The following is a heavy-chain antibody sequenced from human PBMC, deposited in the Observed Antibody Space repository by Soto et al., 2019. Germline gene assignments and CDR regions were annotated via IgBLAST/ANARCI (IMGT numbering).Heavy chain of an antibody. CDR2: MSYDGSKK. V-gene: IGHV3-30-3*01. CDR1: GFPFSTYA. CDR3: ARGHPSSWYYFDF. Sequence: QVQLVESGGGVVQPGRSLRLSCAASGFPFSTYAIHWVRQAPGKGLEWVAVMSYDGSKKYYADSVRGRFTISRDNSKNMLYLQMNSLRLEDTAVYYCARGHPSSWYYFDFRGQGTLVTVSS. J-gene: IGHJ4*02. D-gene: IGHD6-13*01.